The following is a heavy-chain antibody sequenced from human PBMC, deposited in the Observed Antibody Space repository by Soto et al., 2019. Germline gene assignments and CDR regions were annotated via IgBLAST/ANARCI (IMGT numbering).Heavy chain of an antibody. Sequence: SGPTLVNPTQTLTLTCTFSGFSLSTSGVGVGWIRQPPGKALEWLALIYWDDDKRYSPSLKSRLTITKDTSKNQVVLTMTNMDPVDTATYYCAHRKTDPEYSSSWYGPYYFDYWGQGTLVTVSS. CDR3: AHRKTDPEYSSSWYGPYYFDY. CDR1: GFSLSTSGVG. V-gene: IGHV2-5*02. CDR2: IYWDDDK. D-gene: IGHD6-13*01. J-gene: IGHJ4*02.